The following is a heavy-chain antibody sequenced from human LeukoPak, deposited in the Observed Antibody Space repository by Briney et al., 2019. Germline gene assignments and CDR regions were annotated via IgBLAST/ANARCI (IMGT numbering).Heavy chain of an antibody. V-gene: IGHV3-30*02. J-gene: IGHJ4*02. CDR2: ISYDGSHK. D-gene: IGHD3-10*01. CDR1: AFTFSSYG. Sequence: GGSLRLSCAASAFTFSSYGMHWVRQAPGKGLDWVAFISYDGSHKYYADSVKGRFTISRDNSKNTLYLQMNSLRAEDTAVYYCALIFGELSEEVEYWGQGTLVTVSS. CDR3: ALIFGELSEEVEY.